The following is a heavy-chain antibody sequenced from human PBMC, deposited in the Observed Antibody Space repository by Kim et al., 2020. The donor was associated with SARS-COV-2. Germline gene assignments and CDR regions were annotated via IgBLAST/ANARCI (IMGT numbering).Heavy chain of an antibody. CDR3: GRGPAYGDPPDYFDY. CDR1: GFTLSSHW. D-gene: IGHD4-17*01. J-gene: IGHJ4*02. Sequence: GGSLRLSCAASGFTLSSHWMSWVRQAPGKGLEGVANIKQDGSENYVQSVKDRFTISSDNAKNSVYLQMNSLRDEDTAVYYCGRGPAYGDPPDYFDYWGQGTLVTVSS. CDR2: IKQDGSE. V-gene: IGHV3-7*01.